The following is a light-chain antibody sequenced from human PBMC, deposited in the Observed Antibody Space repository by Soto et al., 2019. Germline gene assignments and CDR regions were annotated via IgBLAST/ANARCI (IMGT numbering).Light chain of an antibody. CDR3: NSYTSSSTWV. J-gene: IGLJ3*02. CDR2: EVS. CDR1: SSDVGGYNR. Sequence: ALTQPPSVSGSPGQSVAISCTGTSSDVGGYNRVSWYQQPPGTAPKLMIYEVSNRPSGVPDRFSGSKSGNTASLTISGLQAEDEADYYCNSYTSSSTWVFGGVTKLTVL. V-gene: IGLV2-18*02.